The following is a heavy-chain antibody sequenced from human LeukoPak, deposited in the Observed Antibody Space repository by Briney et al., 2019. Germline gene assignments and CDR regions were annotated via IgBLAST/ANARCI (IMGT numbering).Heavy chain of an antibody. J-gene: IGHJ4*02. D-gene: IGHD3-9*01. Sequence: TSETLSLTCTVSGGSISGGGYYWSWIRQHPGKGLEWIGYIYYSGSTYYNPSLKSRVTISVDTSKNQFSLKLSSVTAADTAVYYCARAGPYDWSYFDYWGQGTLVTVSS. V-gene: IGHV4-31*03. CDR1: GGSISGGGYY. CDR3: ARAGPYDWSYFDY. CDR2: IYYSGST.